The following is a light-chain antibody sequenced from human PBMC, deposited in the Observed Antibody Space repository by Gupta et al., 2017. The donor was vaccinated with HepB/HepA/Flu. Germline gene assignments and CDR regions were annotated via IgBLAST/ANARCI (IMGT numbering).Light chain of an antibody. V-gene: IGKV3-15*01. CDR3: QQYNSWPPLT. J-gene: IGKJ4*01. CDR1: QSVSSN. Sequence: EIVMTQSPATLSVSPGERATLSCRASQSVSSNLAWFQQKPGQAPRLIIYGASTRATGIPARFSGSGFGTEFILTISSLQSEDFAVYYCQQYNSWPPLTFGGGTKVEIK. CDR2: GAS.